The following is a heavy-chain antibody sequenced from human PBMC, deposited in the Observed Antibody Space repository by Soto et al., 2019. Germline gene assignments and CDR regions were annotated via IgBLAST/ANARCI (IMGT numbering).Heavy chain of an antibody. D-gene: IGHD6-13*01. Sequence: SLTCTVSGGSISSSSYYWGWIRQPPGKGLEWIGSIYYSGSTYYNPSLKSRVTISVDTSKNQFSLKLSSVTAADTAVYYCATSYSSSWYGDFDYWGQGTLVTVSS. CDR1: GGSISSSSYY. CDR3: ATSYSSSWYGDFDY. CDR2: IYYSGST. J-gene: IGHJ4*02. V-gene: IGHV4-39*01.